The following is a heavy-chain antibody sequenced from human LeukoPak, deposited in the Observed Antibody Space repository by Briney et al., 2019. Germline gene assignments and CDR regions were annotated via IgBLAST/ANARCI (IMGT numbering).Heavy chain of an antibody. CDR2: ISSSGSTI. CDR3: AKGGIFFVY. V-gene: IGHV3-11*04. CDR1: GFTFSSYY. J-gene: IGHJ4*02. Sequence: GGSLRLSCAASGFTFSSYYMSWFRQAPGRGLEWVSYISSSGSTIYYADSVKGRFTISRDNAKNSLSLQMNSLRAEDTAVYYWAKGGIFFVYWGQGTLVTVSS. D-gene: IGHD1-26*01.